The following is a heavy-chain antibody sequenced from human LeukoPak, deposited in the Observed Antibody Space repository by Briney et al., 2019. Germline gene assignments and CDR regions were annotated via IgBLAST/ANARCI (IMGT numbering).Heavy chain of an antibody. CDR2: ITSDGYNK. Sequence: GGSLRLSCAASGFIFSNYGMHWVRQAPGKGLEWLAFITSDGYNKYYTDPVKGRFTISRDNSDNTLYLQMNSLRPEDTAVYYCAKDGESGIQYTQGYFDYWGQGTLVTVSS. J-gene: IGHJ4*02. D-gene: IGHD1-1*01. V-gene: IGHV3-30*02. CDR3: AKDGESGIQYTQGYFDY. CDR1: GFIFSNYG.